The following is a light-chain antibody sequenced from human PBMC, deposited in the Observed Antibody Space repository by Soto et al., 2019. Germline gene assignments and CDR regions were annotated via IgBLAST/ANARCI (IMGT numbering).Light chain of an antibody. J-gene: IGKJ4*01. Sequence: EIVLTQSPGTVSLSPGERATLSCRASQSVSSSYLAWYQQKPGQAPRLLIYGASSRATGIPDRFSGSGSGTDFTLTISRLEPEDFAVYYCQQYGSSPPLTFGGGTKVEIK. CDR1: QSVSSSY. CDR3: QQYGSSPPLT. CDR2: GAS. V-gene: IGKV3-20*01.